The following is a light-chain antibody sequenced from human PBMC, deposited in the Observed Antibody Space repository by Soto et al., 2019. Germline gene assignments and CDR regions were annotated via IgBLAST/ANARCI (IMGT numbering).Light chain of an antibody. CDR3: QSYDSSLSGCV. CDR2: DND. CDR1: SANIGAGYS. V-gene: IGLV1-40*01. J-gene: IGLJ2*01. Sequence: QAVLTQPPSVSGAPGQRVTISCTGSSANIGAGYSVHWYQQLPGTAPKLLIYDNDNRPSGVPDRFSGSKSGTSASLAITGLQAEDEADYYCQSYDSSLSGCVFGGGTKLTVL.